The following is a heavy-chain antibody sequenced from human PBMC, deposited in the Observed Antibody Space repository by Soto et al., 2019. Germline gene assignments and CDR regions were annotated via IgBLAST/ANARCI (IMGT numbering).Heavy chain of an antibody. CDR1: GATSRSPSYY. V-gene: IGHV4-39*01. CDR2: IRSSGST. J-gene: IGHJ5*02. Sequence: TLSLTCTVSGATSRSPSYYCTRNSKQPGKGLEWIGSIRSSGSTFYSPSLKSRVTISVDTSPNQFSLSLTSVTAADTAVYYCARHPDDYSNYLWFGPWGQRTLVTVSS. CDR3: ARHPDDYSNYLWFGP. D-gene: IGHD4-4*01.